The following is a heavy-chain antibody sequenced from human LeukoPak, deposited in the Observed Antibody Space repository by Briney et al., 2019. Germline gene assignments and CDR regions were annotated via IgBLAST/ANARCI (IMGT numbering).Heavy chain of an antibody. V-gene: IGHV4-31*03. CDR2: IYYSGST. CDR3: ARLAVGSSTSGNWFDP. CDR1: SGSISSGGYY. D-gene: IGHD2-2*01. J-gene: IGHJ5*02. Sequence: PSQTLSLTCTVSSGSISSGGYYWSWIRQHPGKGLEWIGCIYYSGSTYYNPSLKSRVTISVDTSKNQFSLKLSSVTAADTAVYYCARLAVGSSTSGNWFDPWGQGTLVTVSS.